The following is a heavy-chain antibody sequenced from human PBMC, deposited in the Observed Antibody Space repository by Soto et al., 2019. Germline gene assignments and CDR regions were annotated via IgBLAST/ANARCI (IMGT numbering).Heavy chain of an antibody. V-gene: IGHV3-30*18. D-gene: IGHD2-2*01. Sequence: GGSLRLSCAASGFTFSSYGMHWVRQAPGKGLEWVAVISYDGSNKYYADSVKGRFTISRDNSKNTLYLQMNSLRAEDTAVYYCAKESIVVVPAARGDGMDVWGQGTTVTVSS. CDR2: ISYDGSNK. CDR3: AKESIVVVPAARGDGMDV. CDR1: GFTFSSYG. J-gene: IGHJ6*02.